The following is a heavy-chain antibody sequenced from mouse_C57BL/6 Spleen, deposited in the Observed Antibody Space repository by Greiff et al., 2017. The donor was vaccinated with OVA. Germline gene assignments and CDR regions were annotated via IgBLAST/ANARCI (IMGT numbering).Heavy chain of an antibody. CDR1: GYAFTNYL. CDR2: INPGSGGT. CDR3: ARRDVMGSFAY. D-gene: IGHD3-3*01. J-gene: IGHJ3*01. Sequence: LVESGAELVRPGTSVKVSCKASGYAFTNYLIEWVKQRPGQGLEWIGVINPGSGGTNYNEKFKGKATLTADKSSSTAYMQLSSLTSEDSAVYFCARRDVMGSFAYWGQGTLVTVSA. V-gene: IGHV1-54*01.